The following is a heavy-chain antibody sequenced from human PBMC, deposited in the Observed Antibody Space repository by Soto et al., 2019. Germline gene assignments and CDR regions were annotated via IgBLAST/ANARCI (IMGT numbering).Heavy chain of an antibody. CDR2: ISGSGGST. V-gene: IGHV3-23*01. J-gene: IGHJ4*02. CDR3: ARQGPSINFDY. Sequence: GGSLRLSCAASGFTFSSYAMSWVRQAPGEGLEWVSGISGSGGSTYYADSVKGRFTISRDNSKNTLYLQMNSLRAEDTAVYYCARQGPSINFDYWGQGALVTVSS. CDR1: GFTFSSYA.